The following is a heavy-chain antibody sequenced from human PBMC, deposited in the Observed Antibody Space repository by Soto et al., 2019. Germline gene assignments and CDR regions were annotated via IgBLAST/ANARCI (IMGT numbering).Heavy chain of an antibody. CDR1: GYTFKKYW. D-gene: IGHD2-21*01. V-gene: IGHV5-51*01. CDR3: ARHARLDVIGGVYYYSVDV. Sequence: EVQLVQSGAEVKKPGEPLKISCKASGYTFKKYWIGWVRQMHGKGPEWMGMINGGDSDTRYSPSFQGQVTLSVVRSADTAYLQWNSLKASNSGMYVSARHARLDVIGGVYYYSVDVWGLGPSVTVS. J-gene: IGHJ6*03. CDR2: INGGDSDT.